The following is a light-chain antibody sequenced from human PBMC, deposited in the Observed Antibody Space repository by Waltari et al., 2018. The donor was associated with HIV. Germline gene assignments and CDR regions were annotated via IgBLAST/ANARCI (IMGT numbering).Light chain of an antibody. CDR2: DTS. CDR3: QQYHDLPLT. V-gene: IGKV1-33*01. CDR1: QDITTY. J-gene: IGKJ4*01. Sequence: DIQMTQSPSSLSASVGDRVTITCRASQDITTYLNWYQHKPGKAPKLLINDTSNLETGVPLRFSGSGSGTHFIFTISSLQSEDIATYYCQQYHDLPLTFGDGTKVEIK.